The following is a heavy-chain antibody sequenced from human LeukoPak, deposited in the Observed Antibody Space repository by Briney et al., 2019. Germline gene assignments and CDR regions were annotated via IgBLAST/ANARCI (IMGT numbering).Heavy chain of an antibody. CDR3: ARGGRDFCSGYYFSYYYYYGMDV. J-gene: IGHJ6*02. V-gene: IGHV4-34*01. D-gene: IGHD3-3*01. CDR1: GGSFSGYY. CDR2: INHSGST. Sequence: SETLSLTCAVYGGSFSGYYWSWIRQPPGKGLEWIGEINHSGSTNYNPSLKSRVTISVDTSKNQFSLKLSSVTAADTAVYYCARGGRDFCSGYYFSYYYYYGMDVWGQGTTVTVSS.